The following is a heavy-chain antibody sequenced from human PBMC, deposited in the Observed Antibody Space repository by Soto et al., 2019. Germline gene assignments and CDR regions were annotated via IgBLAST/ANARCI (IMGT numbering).Heavy chain of an antibody. CDR3: AKDLQAYGDYNYYYYGMDV. CDR2: ISYDGHNK. D-gene: IGHD4-17*01. J-gene: IGHJ6*02. V-gene: IGHV3-30*18. CDR1: GFTFTTFG. Sequence: QVQLVESGGGVVQPGGSLRLSCTASGFTFTTFGIHWVRQAPGKGLEWVALISYDGHNKYYSDSVKGRFTISRDNYKNPLSLKMNSLRAEDTAVYYCAKDLQAYGDYNYYYYGMDVWGQGTTVSVSS.